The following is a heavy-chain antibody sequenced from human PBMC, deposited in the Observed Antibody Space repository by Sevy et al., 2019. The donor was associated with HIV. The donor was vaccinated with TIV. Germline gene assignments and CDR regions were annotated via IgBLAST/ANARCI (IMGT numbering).Heavy chain of an antibody. CDR2: IYYSGRT. D-gene: IGHD3-22*01. J-gene: IGHJ3*02. Sequence: SETLSLTCAVSGYSISSSNWWGWIRQPPGKGLEWIGYIYYSGRTYHNPSLKSRVSMSVDTSKNQFSLKLSSVTAVDTAVYYCARNRVRSSGRRLEAFDIWAQGTMVTVSS. CDR1: GYSISSSNW. CDR3: ARNRVRSSGRRLEAFDI. V-gene: IGHV4-28*01.